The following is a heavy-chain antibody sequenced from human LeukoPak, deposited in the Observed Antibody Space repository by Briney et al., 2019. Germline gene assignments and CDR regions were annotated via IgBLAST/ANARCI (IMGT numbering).Heavy chain of an antibody. CDR3: ARASYSSGWSPLDY. V-gene: IGHV3-23*01. Sequence: GSLRLSCAASGFTFSSYAMSWVRQAPGKGLEWVSTISGSGGSTYYADSVKGRFTISRDNAKNSLYLQMNSLRAEDTAVYYCARASYSSGWSPLDYWGQGTLVTVSS. D-gene: IGHD6-19*01. CDR1: GFTFSSYA. CDR2: ISGSGGST. J-gene: IGHJ4*02.